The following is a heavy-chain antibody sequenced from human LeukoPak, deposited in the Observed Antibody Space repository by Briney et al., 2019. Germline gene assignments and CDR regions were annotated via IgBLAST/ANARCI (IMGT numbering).Heavy chain of an antibody. CDR3: ATGDYYGGNPNFDY. Sequence: GASVKVSCKVSGYTLTELSMHWVRQAPGKGLEWMGGFDPEDGETIYAQKFQGRVTMTEDTSTVTAYMELSSLRSEDTAVYYCATGDYYGGNPNFDYWGQGTLVTVSS. D-gene: IGHD2-21*01. CDR2: FDPEDGET. J-gene: IGHJ4*02. V-gene: IGHV1-24*01. CDR1: GYTLTELS.